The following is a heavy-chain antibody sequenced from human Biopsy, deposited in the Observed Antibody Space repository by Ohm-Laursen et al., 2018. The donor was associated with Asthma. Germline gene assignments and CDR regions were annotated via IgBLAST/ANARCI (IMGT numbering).Heavy chain of an antibody. CDR2: VNTGNGDI. D-gene: IGHD3-9*01. CDR3: ARTCYDLLTGHVKDDFGF. CDR1: GHKLISFA. Sequence: ASVKVSCTASGHKLISFAIHWVPLDPGQRLAWMGWVNTGNGDIKYSQKFQGRVTITRNTSASTAYMELKSMRTEDTATYYCARTCYDLLTGHVKDDFGFWGQGTMVTVSS. J-gene: IGHJ3*01. V-gene: IGHV1-3*04.